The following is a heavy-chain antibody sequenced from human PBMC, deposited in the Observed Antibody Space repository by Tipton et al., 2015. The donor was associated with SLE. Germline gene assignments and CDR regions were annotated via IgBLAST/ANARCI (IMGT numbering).Heavy chain of an antibody. Sequence: TLSLTCTVSGGSISRHYWSWIRQPPGKGLEWIGYIYYSGSTNYNPSLKSRVTISVDTSKNQFSLKLSSVTAADTAVYYCARDSGKDNWNLGAFDIWGQGTMVTVSS. V-gene: IGHV4-59*11. J-gene: IGHJ3*02. CDR2: IYYSGST. D-gene: IGHD1-20*01. CDR1: GGSISRHY. CDR3: ARDSGKDNWNLGAFDI.